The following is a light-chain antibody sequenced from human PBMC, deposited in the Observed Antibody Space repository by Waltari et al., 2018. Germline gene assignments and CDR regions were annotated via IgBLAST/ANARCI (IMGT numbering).Light chain of an antibody. J-gene: IGLJ2*01. Sequence: QQLPETAPKHRVCANDQRPSGVPDRFSGSKSGSSAFLAISGLQSADEASYYCASWDDSLDGVIFGGGTKLTVL. V-gene: IGLV1-44*01. CDR2: AND. CDR3: ASWDDSLDGVI.